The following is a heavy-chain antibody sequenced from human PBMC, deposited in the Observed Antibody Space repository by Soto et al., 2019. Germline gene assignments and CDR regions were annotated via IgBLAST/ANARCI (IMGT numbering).Heavy chain of an antibody. CDR1: GFSLSTNGMC. CDR3: ARIMWLRRYYYFDY. V-gene: IGHV2-70*01. CDR2: IDWDDDK. D-gene: IGHD5-12*01. Sequence: SGPKLGNPTQTLTLTCSFSGFSLSTNGMCVSWIRQPPGKALEWLALIDWDDDKYYSTSLKTRLTISKDTSKNQVVLTMTNMDPVDTATYYCARIMWLRRYYYFDYWGQGTLVTVSS. J-gene: IGHJ4*02.